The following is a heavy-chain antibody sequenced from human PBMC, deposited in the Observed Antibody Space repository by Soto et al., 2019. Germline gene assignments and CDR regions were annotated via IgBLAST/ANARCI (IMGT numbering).Heavy chain of an antibody. CDR1: GFTFSSYG. D-gene: IGHD3-3*01. Sequence: ESGGGVVQPGRSLRLSCAASGFTFSSYGMHWVRQAPGKGLEWVAVISYDGSNKYYADSVKGRFTISRDNSKNTLYLQMNSLRAEDTAVYYCAKDGLYDFWSGYYDGMDVWGQGTTVTVSS. CDR2: ISYDGSNK. J-gene: IGHJ6*02. CDR3: AKDGLYDFWSGYYDGMDV. V-gene: IGHV3-30*18.